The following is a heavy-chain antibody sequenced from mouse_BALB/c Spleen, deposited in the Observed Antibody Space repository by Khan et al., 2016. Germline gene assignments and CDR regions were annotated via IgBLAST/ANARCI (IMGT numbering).Heavy chain of an antibody. J-gene: IGHJ2*01. Sequence: EVQLQESGPGLVKPSQSLSLNCTVTGYSITSDYAWKWIRKFPGNKLEWMGYISYSGSHRYNQSLKSRISITRDTSKNQFFLQLNSVTTEDTATNYCARVYYYGKGYLDDVGQGATLTVAS. D-gene: IGHD1-1*01. CDR2: ISYSGSH. V-gene: IGHV3-2*02. CDR1: GYSITSDYA. CDR3: ARVYYYGKGYLDD.